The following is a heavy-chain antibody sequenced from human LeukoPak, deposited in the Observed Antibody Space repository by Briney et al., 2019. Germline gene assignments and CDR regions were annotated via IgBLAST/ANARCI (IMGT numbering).Heavy chain of an antibody. CDR1: GYTFTSYD. CDR3: ARGNQRRIVGATTCYFDY. CDR2: INPNSGGT. J-gene: IGHJ4*02. D-gene: IGHD1-26*01. Sequence: GASVKVSCKASGYTFTSYDINWVRQATGQGLEWMGWINPNSGGTNYAQKFQGRVTMTRDTSISTAYMELSRLRSDDTAVYYCARGNQRRIVGATTCYFDYWGQGTLVTVSS. V-gene: IGHV1-2*02.